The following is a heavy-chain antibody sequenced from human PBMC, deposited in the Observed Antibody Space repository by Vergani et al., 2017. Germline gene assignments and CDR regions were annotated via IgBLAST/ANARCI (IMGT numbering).Heavy chain of an antibody. CDR2: ISGSGGST. Sequence: EVQLLESGGGLVQPGGSLRLSCAASGFTFSSYAMSWVRQAPGKGLEWVSVISGSGGSTYYADSVKGRFTISRDNSKNTLYLQMNSLRAEDTAVYYCAKDPGDAKYYYYYMDVWGKGTTVTVSS. D-gene: IGHD3-16*01. CDR3: AKDPGDAKYYYYYMDV. V-gene: IGHV3-23*01. J-gene: IGHJ6*03. CDR1: GFTFSSYA.